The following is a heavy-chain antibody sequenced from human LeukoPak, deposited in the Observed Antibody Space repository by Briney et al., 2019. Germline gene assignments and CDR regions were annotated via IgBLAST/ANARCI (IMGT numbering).Heavy chain of an antibody. CDR1: GYTFLHYD. V-gene: IGHV1-18*01. J-gene: IGHJ4*02. CDR3: AREGRIKSSASDY. CDR2: ISAYNGNT. D-gene: IGHD2-15*01. Sequence: GASLKVSCKASGYTFLHYDLNWVRQAPGQGLEWMGWISAYNGNTNYAQKLQGRVTMTTDTSTSTAYMGLRSLRSDDTAVYYCAREGRIKSSASDYWGQGTLVTVSS.